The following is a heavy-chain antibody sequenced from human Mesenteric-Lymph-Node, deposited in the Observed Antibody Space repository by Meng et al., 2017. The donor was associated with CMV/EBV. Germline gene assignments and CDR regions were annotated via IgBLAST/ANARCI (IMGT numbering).Heavy chain of an antibody. CDR1: GGSFSGYY. J-gene: IGHJ4*02. CDR3: ARGSSYDILTGYFDY. CDR2: INHSGST. Sequence: QVQFHQWGAGPLKPSETLSVTFAVYGGSFSGYYWNWIRQSPEKGLEWIGEINHSGSTTYNPSFTSRIIISVDTSTNQISLNMSSVTAADTAVYYCARGSSYDILTGYFDYWGQGALVTVSS. V-gene: IGHV4-34*01. D-gene: IGHD3-9*01.